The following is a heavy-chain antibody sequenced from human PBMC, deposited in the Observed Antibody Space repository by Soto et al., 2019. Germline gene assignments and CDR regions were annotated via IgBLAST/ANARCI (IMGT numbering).Heavy chain of an antibody. Sequence: ASVKVSFKASGYTFTGYYMHWLRQAPGQGLERMGWINPNSGGTNYAQKFQGRVTMTRDTSISTAYMELSRLRSDDTAVYYCASSRWSGPTMGAFDIWGQGTMVTVSS. J-gene: IGHJ3*02. V-gene: IGHV1-2*02. CDR1: GYTFTGYY. D-gene: IGHD3-3*01. CDR3: ASSRWSGPTMGAFDI. CDR2: INPNSGGT.